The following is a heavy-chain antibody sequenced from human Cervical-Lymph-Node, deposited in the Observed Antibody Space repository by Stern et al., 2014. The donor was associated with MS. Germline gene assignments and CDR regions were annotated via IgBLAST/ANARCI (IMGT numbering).Heavy chain of an antibody. CDR3: ARDNKVFGIDV. Sequence: VQLVESGGGLVQPGGSLRLSCVGSGFTFSDHFIDWVRQAPGKGLEWVGRIRNKASHSRTEYAASVKGRFTFSRDDSEDPLFVQMNSLRIEDPAIYYCARDNKVFGIDVLGQGTSVTVSS. D-gene: IGHD2/OR15-2a*01. V-gene: IGHV3-72*01. CDR1: GFTFSDHF. J-gene: IGHJ6*02. CDR2: IRNKASHSRT.